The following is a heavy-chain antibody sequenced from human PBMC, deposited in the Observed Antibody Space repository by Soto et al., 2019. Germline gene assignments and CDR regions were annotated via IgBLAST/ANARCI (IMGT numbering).Heavy chain of an antibody. CDR3: AREAPYCTSATCPKFYDMDV. Sequence: GAAVKVSGNASGGTFGRYAITWVLRAPGQELEWLGGIIPILNSPAYAQKFQARVVITADEITNTAYMELNSLRFDDTAVYYCAREAPYCTSATCPKFYDMDVWGQGTTVTVSS. V-gene: IGHV1-69*13. CDR2: IIPILNSP. D-gene: IGHD2-2*01. J-gene: IGHJ6*02. CDR1: GGTFGRYA.